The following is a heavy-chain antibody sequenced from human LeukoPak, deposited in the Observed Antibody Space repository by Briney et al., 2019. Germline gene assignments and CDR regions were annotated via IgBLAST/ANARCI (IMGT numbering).Heavy chain of an antibody. D-gene: IGHD4-23*01. J-gene: IGHJ4*02. Sequence: SQTLSLTCTVSGGSISSGGYYWSWIRQPPGKGLEWIGYIYHSGSTYYNPSLKSRVTISVDRSKNQFSLKLSSVTAADTAVYYCVKGLKVIDYWSQGTLVTVSS. V-gene: IGHV4-30-2*02. CDR3: VKGLKVIDY. CDR1: GGSISSGGYY. CDR2: IYHSGST.